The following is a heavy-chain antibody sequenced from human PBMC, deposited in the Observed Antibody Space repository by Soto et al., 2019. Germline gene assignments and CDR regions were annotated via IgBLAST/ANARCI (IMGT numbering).Heavy chain of an antibody. D-gene: IGHD3-10*01. Sequence: QVRLVQSGAEVKKPGSSVKVSCKASGGTFSSSVISWVRQAPGQGLEWMAGTIPIFGTANYAQKFQGRVTVSADKSTSTAYMELSSLRSDDTAVYYCASQSGSGSDSAWGQGTLVTVSS. CDR1: GGTFSSSV. V-gene: IGHV1-69*06. CDR2: TIPIFGTA. J-gene: IGHJ5*02. CDR3: ASQSGSGSDSA.